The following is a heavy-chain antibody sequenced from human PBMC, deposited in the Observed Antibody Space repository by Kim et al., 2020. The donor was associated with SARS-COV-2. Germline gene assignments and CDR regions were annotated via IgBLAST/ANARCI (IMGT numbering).Heavy chain of an antibody. CDR1: GYSFTSYW. Sequence: GESLKISCKGSGYSFTSYWIGWVRQMPGKGLEWMGIIYPGDSDTRYSPSFQGQVTISADKSISTAYLQWSSLKASDTAMYYCARSLFEERGRGPLDVWGQGTTVTVSS. V-gene: IGHV5-51*01. CDR3: ARSLFEERGRGPLDV. CDR2: IYPGDSDT. D-gene: IGHD2-15*01. J-gene: IGHJ6*02.